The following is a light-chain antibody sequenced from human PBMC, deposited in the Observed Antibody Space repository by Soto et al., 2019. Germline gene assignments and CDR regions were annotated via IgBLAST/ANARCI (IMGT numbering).Light chain of an antibody. CDR1: SSDVGSYNL. Sequence: QSALTQPASVSGSPGQSITISCTGTSSDVGSYNLVSWYQQHPGKDHKLMIYEGSKRPSGVSNRVSGSKSGNTASLTISELQAEDEADYYCCSYAGSSTWVFGGGTKLTFL. J-gene: IGLJ3*02. CDR2: EGS. V-gene: IGLV2-23*01. CDR3: CSYAGSSTWV.